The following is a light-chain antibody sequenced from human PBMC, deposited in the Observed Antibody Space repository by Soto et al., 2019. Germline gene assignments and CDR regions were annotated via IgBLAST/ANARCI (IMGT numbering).Light chain of an antibody. CDR1: QSISSW. J-gene: IGKJ1*01. V-gene: IGKV1-5*01. CDR2: DAS. Sequence: DIPMTQSPSTLSASVGDRVTITCRASQSISSWLAWYQQKPGKAPKVLIYDASSLQSGVPSRFSGSGSGTDFTLTISSLQPDDFATYYCQQYNSYWTFGQGTKVEIK. CDR3: QQYNSYWT.